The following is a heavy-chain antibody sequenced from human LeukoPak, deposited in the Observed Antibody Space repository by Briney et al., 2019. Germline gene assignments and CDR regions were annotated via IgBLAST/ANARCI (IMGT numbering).Heavy chain of an antibody. Sequence: ASVKVSCKASGYTVTDYYMHWVRQAPGQGLEWMGWINPNSGGTSYAQTFQGRVIMTRDTSISTAYMELSRLRSDDTAVYYCAREVLAVAGIRYYFDYWGQGTLVTVSS. CDR3: AREVLAVAGIRYYFDY. CDR1: GYTVTDYY. V-gene: IGHV1-2*02. D-gene: IGHD6-19*01. CDR2: INPNSGGT. J-gene: IGHJ4*02.